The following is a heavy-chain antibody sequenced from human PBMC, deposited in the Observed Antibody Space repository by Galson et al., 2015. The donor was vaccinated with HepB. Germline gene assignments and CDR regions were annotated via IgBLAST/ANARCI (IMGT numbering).Heavy chain of an antibody. Sequence: SLRLSCAASGFTFSSYSMNWVRQAPGKGLEWVSSISSSSSYIYYADSVKGRFTISRDNAKNSLYLQMNSLRAEDTAVYYCAAGGAAADGEDYWGQGTLVTVSS. CDR1: GFTFSSYS. D-gene: IGHD6-13*01. CDR2: ISSSSSYI. CDR3: AAGGAAADGEDY. V-gene: IGHV3-21*01. J-gene: IGHJ4*02.